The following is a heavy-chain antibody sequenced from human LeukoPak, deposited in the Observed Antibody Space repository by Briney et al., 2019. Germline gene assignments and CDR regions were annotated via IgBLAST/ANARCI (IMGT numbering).Heavy chain of an antibody. D-gene: IGHD2-8*01. Sequence: GGSLRLSCAASGFTFSSYAVSWVRQAPGKGLEWVSAISGSGGSTYYADSVKGRFTISRDNSKNTLYLQMNSLRAEDTAVYYCARRMVYAIGTQFDYWGQGTLVTVSS. J-gene: IGHJ4*02. V-gene: IGHV3-23*01. CDR3: ARRMVYAIGTQFDY. CDR2: ISGSGGST. CDR1: GFTFSSYA.